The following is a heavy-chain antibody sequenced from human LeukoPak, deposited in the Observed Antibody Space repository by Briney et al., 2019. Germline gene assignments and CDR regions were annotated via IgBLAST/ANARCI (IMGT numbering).Heavy chain of an antibody. V-gene: IGHV3-30*04. CDR2: ISYDGSNK. J-gene: IGHJ4*02. D-gene: IGHD5-18*01. CDR3: ARSPGIQLWPDDY. Sequence: PGGSLRLSCAAPGFTFNNYAMHWVRQAPGKGLEWVAVISYDGSNKYYADSVKGRFTISRDNSKNTLYLQMNSLRVEDTAVYYCARSPGIQLWPDDYWGQGTLVTVSS. CDR1: GFTFNNYA.